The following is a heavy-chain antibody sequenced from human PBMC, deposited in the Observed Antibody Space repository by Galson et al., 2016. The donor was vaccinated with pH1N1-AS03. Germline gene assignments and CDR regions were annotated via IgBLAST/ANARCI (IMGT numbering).Heavy chain of an antibody. V-gene: IGHV3-9*01. CDR3: AKSPGYCSCGSCSDQGYFDS. Sequence: SLRLSCAGSGFNFDDYALHWVRQAPGKSLEWVAGIDWNSGTRGYSGSVFGRFTISRDNAKNTLYLQMNSLRTEDTALYYCAKSPGYCSCGSCSDQGYFDSWGQGTLVTVSS. D-gene: IGHD2-15*01. J-gene: IGHJ4*02. CDR1: GFNFDDYA. CDR2: IDWNSGTR.